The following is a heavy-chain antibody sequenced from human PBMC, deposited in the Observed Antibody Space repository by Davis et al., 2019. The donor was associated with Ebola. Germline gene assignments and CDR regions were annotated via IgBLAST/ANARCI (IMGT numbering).Heavy chain of an antibody. Sequence: GESLKISCAASGFTFSSYAMHWVRQAPGKGLEWVAVISYDGSNKYYADSVKGRFTISRDNSKNTLYLQMNSLRAEDTAVYYCAKHNTPFWSGYYTSIPYGMDVWGQGTTVTVSS. V-gene: IGHV3-30-3*02. CDR2: ISYDGSNK. D-gene: IGHD3-3*01. J-gene: IGHJ6*02. CDR1: GFTFSSYA. CDR3: AKHNTPFWSGYYTSIPYGMDV.